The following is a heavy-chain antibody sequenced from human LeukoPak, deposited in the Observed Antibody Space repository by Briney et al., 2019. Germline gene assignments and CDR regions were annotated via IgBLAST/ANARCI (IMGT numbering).Heavy chain of an antibody. V-gene: IGHV4-30-4*01. D-gene: IGHD2-2*01. CDR2: IYYSGST. Sequence: PSQTLSLTCTVSGGSVSSGDYYWSWIRQPPGKGLEWIGYIYYSGSTYYNPSLKSRVTISVDTSKNQFSLKLSSVTAADTAVYYCARVGSSALFDYWGQGTLVTVSS. J-gene: IGHJ4*02. CDR1: GGSVSSGDYY. CDR3: ARVGSSALFDY.